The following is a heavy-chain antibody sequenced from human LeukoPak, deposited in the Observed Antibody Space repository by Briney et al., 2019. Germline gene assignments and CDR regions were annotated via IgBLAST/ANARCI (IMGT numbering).Heavy chain of an antibody. D-gene: IGHD2-2*01. V-gene: IGHV1-46*01. Sequence: ASVKVSCKASGYTFTSYYMHWVRQAPGQGLEWMGIINPSGGSTSYAQKFQGRVTMTRDTSTSTVYMELSSLRSEDTAVYYCARYPAPPFEHIVVVPAASPYYYYGMDAWGKGTTVTVSS. J-gene: IGHJ6*04. CDR3: ARYPAPPFEHIVVVPAASPYYYYGMDA. CDR1: GYTFTSYY. CDR2: INPSGGST.